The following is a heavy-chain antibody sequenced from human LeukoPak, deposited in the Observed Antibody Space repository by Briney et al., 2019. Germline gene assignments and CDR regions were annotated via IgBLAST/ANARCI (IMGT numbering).Heavy chain of an antibody. CDR3: ARVDWGPTYYYDSSGYGSDY. Sequence: SETLSLTCTVSGGSISSSSYYWGWIRQPPGKGLEWIGSIYYSGSTYYNPSLKSRVTITVDTSKNQFSLKPSSVTAADTAVYYCARVDWGPTYYYDSSGYGSDYWGQGTLVTVSS. CDR2: IYYSGST. J-gene: IGHJ4*02. V-gene: IGHV4-39*07. D-gene: IGHD3-22*01. CDR1: GGSISSSSYY.